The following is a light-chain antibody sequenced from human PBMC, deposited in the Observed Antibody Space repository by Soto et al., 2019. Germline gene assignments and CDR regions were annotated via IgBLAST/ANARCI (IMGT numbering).Light chain of an antibody. J-gene: IGKJ1*01. CDR2: GAS. CDR3: QQYGSSPTT. V-gene: IGKV3-20*01. Sequence: EIVLTQSPGTLSLSPGERATLSCRASQTVLNNYLTWYQQKPGQAPRRLIFGASIRATGIPDRFSGSGSGTDFTLTISRLEPEDFAVYYCQQYGSSPTTFGQGNKVEIK. CDR1: QTVLNNY.